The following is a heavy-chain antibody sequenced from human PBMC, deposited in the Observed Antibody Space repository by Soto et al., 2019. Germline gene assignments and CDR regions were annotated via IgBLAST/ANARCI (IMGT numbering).Heavy chain of an antibody. Sequence: ASVKVSCKASGYTFTSYGISWVRQAPGQGLERMGWISAYNGNTNDAQKFQGRVTMSTDTSTSTAYMELRSLRSDDTAVYYCVRQSTLMAFEHYGLDVWGQGTTVTVSS. CDR1: GYTFTSYG. D-gene: IGHD1-1*01. CDR3: VRQSTLMAFEHYGLDV. J-gene: IGHJ6*02. CDR2: ISAYNGNT. V-gene: IGHV1-18*04.